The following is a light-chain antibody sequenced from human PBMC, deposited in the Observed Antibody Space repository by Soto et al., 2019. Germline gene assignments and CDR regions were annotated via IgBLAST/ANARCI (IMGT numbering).Light chain of an antibody. CDR2: DAS. CDR1: QIVTGDY. CDR3: QQHGISHIT. Sequence: EIVLTQSPGTLSLSPGEGATLSCRASQIVTGDYLAWYQQKPGQAPRLLIYDASLRATGVPDRFSGSGSGTDFTLTITRLEPDDSAVYYCQQHGISHITFGQGTRLEIK. J-gene: IGKJ5*01. V-gene: IGKV3-20*01.